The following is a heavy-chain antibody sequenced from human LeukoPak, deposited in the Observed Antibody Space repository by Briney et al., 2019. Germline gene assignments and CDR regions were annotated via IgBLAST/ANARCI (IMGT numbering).Heavy chain of an antibody. CDR1: GGSISSGDYY. CDR2: ISYSGNT. V-gene: IGHV4-30-4*01. J-gene: IGHJ4*02. Sequence: SETPSLTCTVSGGSISSGDYYWSWIRQPPGKGLEWIGYISYSGNTYYNPSLESRVTMSVDTSKNQFSLKLSSVTAADTAVYYRARDRSPVAVGEFAYWGQGTLVSVSS. CDR3: ARDRSPVAVGEFAY. D-gene: IGHD6-19*01.